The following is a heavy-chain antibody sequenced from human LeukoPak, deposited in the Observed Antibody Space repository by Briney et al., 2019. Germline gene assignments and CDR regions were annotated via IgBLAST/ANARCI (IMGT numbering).Heavy chain of an antibody. CDR1: GFTFSTYW. J-gene: IGHJ4*02. V-gene: IGHV3-74*01. D-gene: IGHD1-26*01. Sequence: GGSLRLSCAASGFTFSTYWMHCVRHAPGKGLVWVSRVNTDGSSTTYADSVRGRFTISRDNAKNTLYLQMNSRRAEDTAVYYCATQWELRYWGQGTLVTVSS. CDR2: VNTDGSST. CDR3: ATQWELRY.